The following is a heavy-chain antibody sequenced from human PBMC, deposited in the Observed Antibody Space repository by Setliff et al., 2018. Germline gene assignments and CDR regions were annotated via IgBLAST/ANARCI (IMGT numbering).Heavy chain of an antibody. V-gene: IGHV1-69*13. D-gene: IGHD3-16*02. CDR3: ARGAVMITFGGVIVMLYAFDI. CDR1: GGTFSNSA. Sequence: VASVKVSCKAFGGTFSNSAINWVRQAPGQGLEWMGGIIPIRGAADYAQKFQGKVIITADGSTSTAYMELTSLRSDDTAVYYCARGAVMITFGGVIVMLYAFDIWGQGTMVTVSS. J-gene: IGHJ3*02. CDR2: IIPIRGAA.